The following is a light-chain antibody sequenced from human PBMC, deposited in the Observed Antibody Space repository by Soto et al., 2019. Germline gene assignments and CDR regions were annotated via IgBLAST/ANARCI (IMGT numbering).Light chain of an antibody. J-gene: IGKJ1*01. V-gene: IGKV3-11*01. CDR3: QQRYNWPPWT. CDR2: DAS. Sequence: EIVLTQSPATLSLSPGARVTLSCRASQSVFNYLAWYQQKPGQAPRLLIYDASNRATGIPARFSGSGSGTDFTLTISSLEPEDFAVYYCQQRYNWPPWTFGQGTKVEI. CDR1: QSVFNY.